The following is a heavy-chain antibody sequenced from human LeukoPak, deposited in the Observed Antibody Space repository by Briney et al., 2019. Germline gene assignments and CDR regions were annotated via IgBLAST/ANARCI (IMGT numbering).Heavy chain of an antibody. CDR1: VFSFSSYA. CDR3: VKRSGYSTGWFFDF. J-gene: IGHJ4*02. D-gene: IGHD2-8*02. V-gene: IGHV3-23*01. Sequence: PVGSLKLSCAASVFSFSSYAMSWVRQAPGKGLEWGSSISGSGDNTYYAESVKGRFTISRDNSKNTLFLQMNSLRAEDPAVFYCVKRSGYSTGWFFDFWGQGTLVTVSS. CDR2: ISGSGDNT.